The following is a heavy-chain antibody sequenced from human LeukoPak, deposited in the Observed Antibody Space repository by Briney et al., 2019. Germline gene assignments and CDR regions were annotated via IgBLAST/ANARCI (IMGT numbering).Heavy chain of an antibody. Sequence: GGSLRLSCAASGFTFSSYAMSWVRQAPGKGLEWVSAISGSGGSTYYADSVKGRFTISRDNSKNTLYLQMNSPRAEDTAVYYCAKSSHYYDSSGYSWGQGTLVTVSS. V-gene: IGHV3-23*01. CDR3: AKSSHYYDSSGYS. D-gene: IGHD3-22*01. CDR1: GFTFSSYA. J-gene: IGHJ5*02. CDR2: ISGSGGST.